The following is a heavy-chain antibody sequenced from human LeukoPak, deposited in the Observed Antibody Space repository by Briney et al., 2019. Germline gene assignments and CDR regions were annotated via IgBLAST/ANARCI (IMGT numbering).Heavy chain of an antibody. CDR1: GGSFSGYY. CDR3: ARGTYYYDSSGYYSNWFDP. CDR2: INHSGST. D-gene: IGHD3-22*01. J-gene: IGHJ5*02. V-gene: IGHV4-34*01. Sequence: PSETLSLTCAVYGGSFSGYYWSWIRQPPGKGLEWIGKINHSGSTNYNPSLKSRVTISVDTSKNQFSLKLSSVTAADTAVYYCARGTYYYDSSGYYSNWFDPWGQGTLVTVSS.